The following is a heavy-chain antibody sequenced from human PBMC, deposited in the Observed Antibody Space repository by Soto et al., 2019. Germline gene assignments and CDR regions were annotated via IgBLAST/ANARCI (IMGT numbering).Heavy chain of an antibody. CDR1: GYPVTAYY. V-gene: IGHV1-2*02. CDR2: INPATGAA. J-gene: IGHJ3*02. Sequence: QLHLVQSGAVVKKPGASVTVSCSASGYPVTAYYMHWVRQAPGRGLEWMGGINPATGAAKYTQTFTGRVNLNRDTAPSTVFMELGGLTSEDTAVFYCARGGGVGVAGSAAFDMWGHGTLVTVSS. CDR3: ARGGGVGVAGSAAFDM. D-gene: IGHD6-19*01.